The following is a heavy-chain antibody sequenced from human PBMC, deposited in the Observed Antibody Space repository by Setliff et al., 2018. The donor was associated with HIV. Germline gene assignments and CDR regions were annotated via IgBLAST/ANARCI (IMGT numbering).Heavy chain of an antibody. D-gene: IGHD3-10*01. J-gene: IGHJ5*02. CDR2: IYYSGNT. V-gene: IGHV4-39*02. CDR3: ARDRGYGSGSYYADNWFDP. Sequence: PSETLSLTCNVSGASVSSSSNYWGWIRQPPGKGLEWIGSIYYSGNTYYNPSLNSRVTISVDTSKNHFSLKLTSVTAADTAVYYCARDRGYGSGSYYADNWFDPWGQGTLVTVSS. CDR1: GASVSSSSNY.